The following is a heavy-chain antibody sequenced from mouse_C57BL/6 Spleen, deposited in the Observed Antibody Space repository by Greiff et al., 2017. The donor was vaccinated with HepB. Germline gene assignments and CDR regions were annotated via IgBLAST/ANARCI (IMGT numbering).Heavy chain of an antibody. CDR3: ARTSPYDYDSWFAY. V-gene: IGHV1-50*01. J-gene: IGHJ3*01. CDR1: GYTFTSYW. D-gene: IGHD2-4*01. Sequence: QVQLQQPGAELVKPGASVKLSCKASGYTFTSYWMQWVKQRPGQGLEWIGEIDPSDSYTNYNQKFKGKATLTVDTSSSTAYMQLRSLTSEDSAVYYCARTSPYDYDSWFAYWGQGTLVTVSA. CDR2: IDPSDSYT.